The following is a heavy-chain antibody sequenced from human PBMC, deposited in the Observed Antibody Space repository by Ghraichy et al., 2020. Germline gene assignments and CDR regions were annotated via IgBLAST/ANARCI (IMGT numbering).Heavy chain of an antibody. D-gene: IGHD3-9*01. Sequence: SETLSLTCTVSGGSISSGGYYWSWIRQHPGKGLEWIGYIYYSGSTYYNPSLKSRVTISVDTSKNQFSLKLSSVTAADTAVYYCARGTIFGARGEYFDYWGQGTLVTVSS. J-gene: IGHJ4*02. CDR2: IYYSGST. V-gene: IGHV4-31*03. CDR3: ARGTIFGARGEYFDY. CDR1: GGSISSGGYY.